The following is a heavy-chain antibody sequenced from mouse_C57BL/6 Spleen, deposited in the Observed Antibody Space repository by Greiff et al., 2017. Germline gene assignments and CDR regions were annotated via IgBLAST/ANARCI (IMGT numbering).Heavy chain of an antibody. Sequence: VQLKQSGAELVKPGASVKLSCTASGFNINDYYMHWVKQRTEQGLEWIGRIDPGDGETKYAPKFQGKATITADTSSNTAYLQLSSLTSEDTAVYYCAPYSNWLFAYWGQGTLVTVSA. D-gene: IGHD2-5*01. CDR2: IDPGDGET. J-gene: IGHJ3*01. CDR3: APYSNWLFAY. V-gene: IGHV14-2*01. CDR1: GFNINDYY.